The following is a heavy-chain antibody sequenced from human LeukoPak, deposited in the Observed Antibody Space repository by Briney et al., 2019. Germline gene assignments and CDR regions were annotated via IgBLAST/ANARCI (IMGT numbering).Heavy chain of an antibody. D-gene: IGHD3-22*01. Sequence: SETLSLTCAVYGGSFSGYYWSWIRQPPGKGLEWIGETNHSGSTNYNPSLKSRVTISVDTSKNQFSLKLSSVTAADTAVYYCARAPSSPGYDYWGQGTLVTVSS. V-gene: IGHV4-34*01. CDR1: GGSFSGYY. CDR2: TNHSGST. J-gene: IGHJ4*02. CDR3: ARAPSSPGYDY.